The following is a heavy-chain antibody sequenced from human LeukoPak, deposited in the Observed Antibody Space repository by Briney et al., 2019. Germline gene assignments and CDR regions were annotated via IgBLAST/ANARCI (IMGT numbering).Heavy chain of an antibody. CDR2: IRDSGDST. Sequence: GGALGLPCAASGLTFSRYAMSWGRQAPGKGLEWVSSIRDSGDSTYYTDSVKGRFTISRDNSKNTLYLQMNSLRAEDTATYYCAKWGSGWYLRASLGYWGQGTLVTVSS. D-gene: IGHD6-13*01. CDR1: GLTFSRYA. J-gene: IGHJ4*02. CDR3: AKWGSGWYLRASLGY. V-gene: IGHV3-23*01.